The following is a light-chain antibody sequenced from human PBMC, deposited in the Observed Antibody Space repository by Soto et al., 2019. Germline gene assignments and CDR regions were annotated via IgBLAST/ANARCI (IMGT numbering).Light chain of an antibody. Sequence: DIQMTQSPSTLSASVGDRVTISCRASQSISTYLAWYQQKPGKAPKLLIYDASSLESGVPSRFSGSGSGTEFTLTISSLKNDDFATYYCQQYNSYSWTFGQGTKVDIK. J-gene: IGKJ1*01. V-gene: IGKV1-5*01. CDR2: DAS. CDR1: QSISTY. CDR3: QQYNSYSWT.